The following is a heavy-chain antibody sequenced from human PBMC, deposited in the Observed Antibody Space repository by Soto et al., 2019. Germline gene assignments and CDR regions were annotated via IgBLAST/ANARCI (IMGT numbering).Heavy chain of an antibody. J-gene: IGHJ5*02. CDR3: AREGSSGWNGLNWFDP. Sequence: EVQLVESGGGLVQPGGSLRLSCAASGFTFSSYSMNWVRQAPGKGLEWVSYISSSSSTIYYADSVKGRFTISRDNAMNSLYLQMNSLRAEDTAVYYCAREGSSGWNGLNWFDPWGQGTLVTVSS. CDR1: GFTFSSYS. V-gene: IGHV3-48*01. D-gene: IGHD6-19*01. CDR2: ISSSSSTI.